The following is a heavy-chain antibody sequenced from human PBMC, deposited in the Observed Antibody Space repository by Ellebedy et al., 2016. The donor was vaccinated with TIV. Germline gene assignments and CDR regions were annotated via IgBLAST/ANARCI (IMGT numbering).Heavy chain of an antibody. D-gene: IGHD3-10*01. CDR1: GFTFRIYG. J-gene: IGHJ3*02. Sequence: PGGSLRLSCVAPGFTFRIYGMSWVRQAPGRGLEWVSGIRGSGDGTYYADSVKGRFTISRDNSKSTLYLQMNSLRDEDTALYYCAKSRGITMVRGVTNSFDIWGQGTMVTVSS. CDR2: IRGSGDGT. CDR3: AKSRGITMVRGVTNSFDI. V-gene: IGHV3-23*01.